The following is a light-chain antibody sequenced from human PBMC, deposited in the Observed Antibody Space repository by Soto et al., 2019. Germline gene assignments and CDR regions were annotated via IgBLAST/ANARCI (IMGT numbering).Light chain of an antibody. J-gene: IGLJ1*01. Sequence: QSALTQPASVSGSPGQSITISCTGTSSDVGSYNLVSWYQQHPGKAPKLMIYEGSKRPSGVSNRFSGSKSGNTASLTISGLQAEAEADYYCCSYAGSSTLCVFGTGTKATV. CDR1: SSDVGSYNL. CDR3: CSYAGSSTLCV. CDR2: EGS. V-gene: IGLV2-23*01.